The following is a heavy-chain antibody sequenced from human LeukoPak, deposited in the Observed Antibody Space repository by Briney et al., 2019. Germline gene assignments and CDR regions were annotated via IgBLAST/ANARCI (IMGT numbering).Heavy chain of an antibody. CDR2: INPNNGGT. V-gene: IGHV1-2*02. CDR1: GYTFPGYY. Sequence: GASVKVSCKASGYTFPGYYMHWVRQAPGQGLEWMGWINPNNGGTNYAQKFQGRVTMTRDTSISTAYMELSRLRSDDTAVYYCAREHSSSSGKVFDYWGQGTLVTVSS. CDR3: AREHSSSSGKVFDY. D-gene: IGHD6-6*01. J-gene: IGHJ4*02.